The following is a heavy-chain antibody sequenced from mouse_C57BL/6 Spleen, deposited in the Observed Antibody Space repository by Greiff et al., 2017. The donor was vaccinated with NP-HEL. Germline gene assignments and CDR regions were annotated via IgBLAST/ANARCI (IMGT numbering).Heavy chain of an antibody. Sequence: VKLVESGPGLVQPSQSLSITCTVSGFSLTSYGVHWVRQPPGKGLEWLGVIWSGGSTDYNAAFISRLSISKDNSKSQVFFKMNSLQADDTAIYYCVGGYDGYFDVWGTGTTVTVSS. CDR1: GFSLTSYG. J-gene: IGHJ1*03. CDR3: VGGYDGYFDV. D-gene: IGHD2-2*01. V-gene: IGHV2-4*01. CDR2: IWSGGST.